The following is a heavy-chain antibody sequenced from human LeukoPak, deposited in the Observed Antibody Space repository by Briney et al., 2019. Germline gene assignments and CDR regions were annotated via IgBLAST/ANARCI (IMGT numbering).Heavy chain of an antibody. CDR3: ARHLYYSASAFWYIDL. Sequence: SETLSLTCTVSGYSISSGYYWGWIRQPPGKGLEWIGSIYDSGSTYYNPSLKSRVTISVDTSKNQFSLKLSSVTAADTAVYYCARHLYYSASAFWYIDLWGRGTLVIVSP. D-gene: IGHD3-10*01. CDR2: IYDSGST. V-gene: IGHV4-38-2*02. CDR1: GYSISSGYY. J-gene: IGHJ2*01.